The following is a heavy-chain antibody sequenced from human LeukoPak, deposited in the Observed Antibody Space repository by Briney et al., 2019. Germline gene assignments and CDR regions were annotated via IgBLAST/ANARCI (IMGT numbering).Heavy chain of an antibody. CDR3: AVVPAAWDAFDI. D-gene: IGHD2-2*01. CDR1: GGSISSGDYY. Sequence: SQTLSLTCTVSGGSISSGDYYWRWIRQPPGKGLEWIGYIYYSGSTYYNPSLKSRFTISVDTSKNQFSLKLSSVTAADTAVYYCAVVPAAWDAFDIWGQGTMVTVSS. CDR2: IYYSGST. J-gene: IGHJ3*02. V-gene: IGHV4-30-4*08.